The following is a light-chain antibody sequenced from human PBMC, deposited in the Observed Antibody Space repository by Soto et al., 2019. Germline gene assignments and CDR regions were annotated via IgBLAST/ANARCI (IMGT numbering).Light chain of an antibody. CDR2: GAS. Sequence: IVLTQSPGTLSLSPGKRPPLPGRPVQRITSTYIAWYQQNPGQAPRLLIYGASTRATGIPDRFSGSGSGTDFTLTISRLEPEDFAVYFCQQYGRSPPFTFGQGTKVEIK. CDR3: QQYGRSPPFT. J-gene: IGKJ2*01. V-gene: IGKV3-20*01. CDR1: QRITSTY.